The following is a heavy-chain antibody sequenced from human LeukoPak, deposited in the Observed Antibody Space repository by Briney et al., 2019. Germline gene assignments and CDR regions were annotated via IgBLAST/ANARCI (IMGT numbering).Heavy chain of an antibody. D-gene: IGHD3-10*01. CDR1: GFTFSRYA. V-gene: IGHV3-64D*06. J-gene: IGHJ4*02. CDR2: MSVVTDRT. Sequence: GGSLRLSCAASGFTFSRYALHWVRQAPGKGLEYVSAMSVVTDRTFYADSVMGRFTISRDNSANTLYLQMSSLRPEDTAVYYCAKPDLGSGIQDGFDSWGQGTLVTVSS. CDR3: AKPDLGSGIQDGFDS.